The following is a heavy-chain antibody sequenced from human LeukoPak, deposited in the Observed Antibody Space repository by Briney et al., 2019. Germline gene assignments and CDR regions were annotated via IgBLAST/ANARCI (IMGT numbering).Heavy chain of an antibody. Sequence: PGGSLRLSCAASGFTFSSYEMNRVRQAPGKGLEWVSYISSSGSTIYYADSVKGRFTISRDNAKNSLYLQMNSLRAEDTAVYYCARGYYGDPSQVYYFDYWGQGTLVTVSS. J-gene: IGHJ4*02. V-gene: IGHV3-48*03. CDR2: ISSSGSTI. CDR3: ARGYYGDPSQVYYFDY. D-gene: IGHD4-17*01. CDR1: GFTFSSYE.